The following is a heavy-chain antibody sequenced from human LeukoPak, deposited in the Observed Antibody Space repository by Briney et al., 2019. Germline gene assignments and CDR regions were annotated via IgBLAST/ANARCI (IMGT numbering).Heavy chain of an antibody. J-gene: IGHJ4*02. CDR3: ARGPSTGNFWGDYASGTYFDY. CDR2: IYYSGST. V-gene: IGHV4-59*01. CDR1: GGSIRSYY. D-gene: IGHD3-16*01. Sequence: SETLSLTCTVSGGSIRSYYWSWIRQPPGKGLEWIGYIYYSGSTNYNPSLKSRVTISVDTSKNQFSLKLSSVTAADTAVYFCARGPSTGNFWGDYASGTYFDYWGQGTLVTVSS.